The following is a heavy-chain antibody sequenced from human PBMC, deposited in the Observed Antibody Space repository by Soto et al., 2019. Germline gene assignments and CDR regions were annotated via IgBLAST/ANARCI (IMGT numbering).Heavy chain of an antibody. CDR2: IYWDDDK. CDR3: AYRQEYRGSWDSGWLDP. V-gene: IGHV2-5*02. D-gene: IGHD6-6*01. Sequence: QITLKESGPTLVEPTQTLTLTCAFSGFSLTANGVGVGWIRQPPGKALEWLAFIYWDDDKRYSPSLKTRLTIFKDTSANQVVLMMTNMDPVDTATYYCAYRQEYRGSWDSGWLDPWGQGTLVTVSS. CDR1: GFSLTANGVG. J-gene: IGHJ5*02.